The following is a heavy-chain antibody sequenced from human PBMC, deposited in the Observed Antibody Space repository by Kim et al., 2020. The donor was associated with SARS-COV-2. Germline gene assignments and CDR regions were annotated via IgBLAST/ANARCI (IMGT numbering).Heavy chain of an antibody. D-gene: IGHD2-15*01. Sequence: SETLSLTCTVSGGSIRSSTHYWGWIRQPPGKGLEWIGRINYSGSRYYNPSLKSRVTISVDTSTNRFSLKVSSVAAADTAVYYCARHEDLDYYGLDVWGQGTTVTVSS. J-gene: IGHJ6*01. CDR1: GGSIRSSTHY. CDR3: ARHEDLDYYGLDV. CDR2: INYSGSR. V-gene: IGHV4-39*01.